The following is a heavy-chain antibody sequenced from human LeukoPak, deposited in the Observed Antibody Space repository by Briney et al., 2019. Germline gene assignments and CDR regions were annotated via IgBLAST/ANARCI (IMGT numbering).Heavy chain of an antibody. Sequence: GASVKLSCKASGYTFTSCGMSWVRQAPGQGLEGMGGLSAYNGNTTYAQQLQGRATMTTDTSTSPAHLALSSLSSDDTAVSYCARRYCRSTSCSQPNWFDPWGQGTLVTVSS. CDR1: GYTFTSCG. J-gene: IGHJ5*02. CDR3: ARRYCRSTSCSQPNWFDP. V-gene: IGHV1-18*01. D-gene: IGHD2-2*01. CDR2: LSAYNGNT.